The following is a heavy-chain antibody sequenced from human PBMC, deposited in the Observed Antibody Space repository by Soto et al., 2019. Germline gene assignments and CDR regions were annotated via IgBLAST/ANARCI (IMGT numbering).Heavy chain of an antibody. J-gene: IGHJ4*02. V-gene: IGHV3-30*18. CDR3: AKDFGSGWYYFDY. Sequence: QVQLVESGGGVVQPGRSLRLSCAASGFTFSSYGMHWVRQAPGKGLEWVAVISYDGSNKYYADSVKGRFTISRDNSKNTLYLQMNSLRAEDTAVYYCAKDFGSGWYYFDYWGQGILVTVSS. CDR2: ISYDGSNK. D-gene: IGHD6-19*01. CDR1: GFTFSSYG.